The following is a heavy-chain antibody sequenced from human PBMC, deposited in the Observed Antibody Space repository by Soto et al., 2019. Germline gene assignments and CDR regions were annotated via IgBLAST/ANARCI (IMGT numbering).Heavy chain of an antibody. CDR1: GASISSGGFS. V-gene: IGHV4-30-2*01. Sequence: PSETLSLTCTISGASISSGGFSWNWIRQPPGEGLEWIGYIYHSGSTHYNPSLKSRVTISVDRSVNQFSLRLTSVTAADTAVYYCARESNSSSRAYYLDYWGQGALVTVSS. J-gene: IGHJ4*02. CDR2: IYHSGST. CDR3: ARESNSSSRAYYLDY. D-gene: IGHD6-6*01.